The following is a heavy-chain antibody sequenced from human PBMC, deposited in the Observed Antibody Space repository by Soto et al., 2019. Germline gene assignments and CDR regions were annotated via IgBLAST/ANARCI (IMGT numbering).Heavy chain of an antibody. CDR1: GFTFSSYS. J-gene: IGHJ6*02. V-gene: IGHV3-48*02. D-gene: IGHD5-18*01. CDR2: ISSSSSTI. Sequence: EVQLVESGGGLVQPGGSLRLSCAASGFTFSSYSMNWVRQAPGKGLAWVSYISSSSSTIYYADSVKGRFTISRDNAKNSLYMQMNSLRDEDTAVYYCARGHVDTAMVPLPYYYGMDVWGQGTTVTVSS. CDR3: ARGHVDTAMVPLPYYYGMDV.